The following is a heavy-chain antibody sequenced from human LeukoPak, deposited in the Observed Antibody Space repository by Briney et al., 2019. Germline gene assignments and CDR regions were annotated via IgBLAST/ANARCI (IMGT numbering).Heavy chain of an antibody. J-gene: IGHJ5*02. CDR1: GGSISSGGYY. Sequence: SETLSLTCTVSGGSISSGGYYWSWIRQHPGKGLEWIGYIYYSGSTYYNPSLKSRVTISVDTSKNQFSLKLSSVTAADTAVYYCARGVATYSYFADRPNWFDPWGQGTLVTVSS. CDR2: IYYSGST. CDR3: ARGVATYSYFADRPNWFDP. D-gene: IGHD5-18*01. V-gene: IGHV4-31*03.